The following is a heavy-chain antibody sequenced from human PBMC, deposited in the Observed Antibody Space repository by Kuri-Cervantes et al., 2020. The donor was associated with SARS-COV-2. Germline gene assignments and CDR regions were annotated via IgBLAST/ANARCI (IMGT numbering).Heavy chain of an antibody. V-gene: IGHV1-69*06. CDR3: ASLGDAEELSPPYDY. CDR2: IIPLCGTT. CDR1: GGTFSSYA. D-gene: IGHD1-7*01. Sequence: SVKVSCKASGGTFSSYAVTWVRQAPGQGLEWMGRIIPLCGTTIYAENFRGRVTLTADKSTNTAYMELSSLRSEDTAVYYCASLGDAEELSPPYDY. J-gene: IGHJ4*01.